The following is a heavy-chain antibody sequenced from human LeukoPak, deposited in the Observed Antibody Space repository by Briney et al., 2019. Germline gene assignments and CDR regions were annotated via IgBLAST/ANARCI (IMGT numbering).Heavy chain of an antibody. D-gene: IGHD2-21*02. J-gene: IGHJ5*02. CDR3: ARDVVVTAYNWFDP. CDR2: IIPIFGTA. V-gene: IGHV1-69*13. Sequence: SVKVSCKASGYTFTGYYMHWVRQAPGQGLEWMGGIIPIFGTANYAQKFQGRVTITADESTSTAYMELSSLRSEDTAVYYCARDVVVTAYNWFDPWGQGTLVTVSS. CDR1: GYTFTGYY.